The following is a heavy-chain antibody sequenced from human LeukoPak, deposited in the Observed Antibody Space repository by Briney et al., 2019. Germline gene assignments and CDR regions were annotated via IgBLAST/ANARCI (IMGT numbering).Heavy chain of an antibody. CDR2: INHSGST. J-gene: IGHJ4*02. D-gene: IGHD3-3*01. CDR1: GGSFSGYY. CDR3: ARAGRGSGYLSY. V-gene: IGHV4-34*01. Sequence: SETLSLTCAVYGGSFSGYYWSWIRQPSGKGLEWIGEINHSGSTNYNPSLKSRVTISVDTSKNQFSLKLSSVTAADTAVYYCARAGRGSGYLSYWGQGTLVTVSS.